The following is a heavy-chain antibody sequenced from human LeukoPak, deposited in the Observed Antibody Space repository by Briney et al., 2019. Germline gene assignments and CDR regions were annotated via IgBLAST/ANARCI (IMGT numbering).Heavy chain of an antibody. D-gene: IGHD5-24*01. CDR3: AREGAGDGYNFGFDY. J-gene: IGHJ4*02. CDR2: INPNSGGT. Sequence: ASVKVSCKVSGYTLTSYYMHWVRQAPGQGLEWMGWINPNSGGTNYAQKFQGRVTMTRDTSISTAFMELSRLRSDDTAVYYCAREGAGDGYNFGFDYWGQGTLVTVSS. V-gene: IGHV1-2*02. CDR1: GYTLTSYY.